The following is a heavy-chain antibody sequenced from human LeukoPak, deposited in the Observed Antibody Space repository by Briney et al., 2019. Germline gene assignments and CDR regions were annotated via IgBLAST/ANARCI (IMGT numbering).Heavy chain of an antibody. D-gene: IGHD2-15*01. CDR2: ISYSGDT. CDR3: ARGPTGYCSGGSCYSSYYYYYGMDV. Sequence: SETLSLTCSVSGGSVGSNYWSWVRQPPGKGLEWIGYISYSGDTKYNPSLKSRLSMSVDTSKNQCSLMLTSVTAADTAVYYCARGPTGYCSGGSCYSSYYYYYGMDVWGQGTTVTVSS. CDR1: GGSVGSNY. V-gene: IGHV4-59*02. J-gene: IGHJ6*02.